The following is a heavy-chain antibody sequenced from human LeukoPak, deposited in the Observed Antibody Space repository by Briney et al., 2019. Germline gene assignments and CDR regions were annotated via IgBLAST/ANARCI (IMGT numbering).Heavy chain of an antibody. J-gene: IGHJ4*02. D-gene: IGHD2-8*01. CDR2: INPNNGDT. Sequence: GASGKVSCKASGYTFTGYHIHWVRQAPGQGLEWIGWINPNNGDTKYAQKFNGRVTMTRDTSISTAYMEMSRLRSDDTAVYYCARVQGYCTDGRCLFWGQGTLVTVSS. V-gene: IGHV1-2*02. CDR3: ARVQGYCTDGRCLF. CDR1: GYTFTGYH.